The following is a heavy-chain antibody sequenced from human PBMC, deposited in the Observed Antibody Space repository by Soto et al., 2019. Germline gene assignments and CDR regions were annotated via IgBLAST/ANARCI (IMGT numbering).Heavy chain of an antibody. V-gene: IGHV3-30*03. D-gene: IGHD1-26*01. CDR2: ISYDGSNK. J-gene: IGHJ4*02. Sequence: LXLXCAASGFTFSHXGIHWVRQAPGKGLEWLAVISYDGSNKQYADSVKGRFTVSRDNSKNTLYLQMNSLRAEYTDVYFCARYSGKYQGPIDYWGQGTLVTVSS. CDR3: ARYSGKYQGPIDY. CDR1: GFTFSHXG.